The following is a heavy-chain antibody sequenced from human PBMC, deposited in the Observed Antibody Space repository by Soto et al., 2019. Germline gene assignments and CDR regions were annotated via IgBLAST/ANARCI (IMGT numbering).Heavy chain of an antibody. CDR3: ARDKRDLRFLEWSYYFDY. D-gene: IGHD3-3*01. J-gene: IGHJ4*02. V-gene: IGHV3-30-3*01. CDR1: GFTFSSSA. CDR2: ISYDGSNK. Sequence: GGSLRLSCAASGFTFSSSAMHWVRQAPGKGLEWVAVISYDGSNKYYADSVKGRFTISRDNSKNTLYLQMNSLRAEDTAVYYCARDKRDLRFLEWSYYFDYWAQGTLVTGSS.